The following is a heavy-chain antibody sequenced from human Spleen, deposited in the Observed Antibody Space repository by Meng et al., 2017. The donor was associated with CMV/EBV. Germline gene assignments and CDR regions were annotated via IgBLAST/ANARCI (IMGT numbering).Heavy chain of an antibody. CDR2: INHSGST. D-gene: IGHD3-3*01. V-gene: IGHV4-34*01. CDR1: GGSFSGYY. J-gene: IGHJ4*02. Sequence: QVQLQQWGAGLLKPSETLSLTCAVYGGSFSGYYWSWIRQPPGKGLEWIGEINHSGSTNYNPSLKSRVTISVDTSKNQFSLKLSSVTAADTAVYYCARAPLVERGYRPLDYWGQGTLVTVS. CDR3: ARAPLVERGYRPLDY.